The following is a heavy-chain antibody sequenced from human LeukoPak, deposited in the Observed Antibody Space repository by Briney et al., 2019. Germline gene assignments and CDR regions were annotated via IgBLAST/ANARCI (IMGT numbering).Heavy chain of an antibody. CDR3: AREGGDYGSGRFDY. V-gene: IGHV1-69*06. CDR2: IIPIFGTA. J-gene: IGHJ4*02. D-gene: IGHD4-17*01. CDR1: GGTFSSYA. Sequence: SVKVSCKASGGTFSSYAISWVRQAPGQGLERMGGIIPIFGTANYAQKFQGRVTITADKSTSTAYMELSSLRSEDTAVYYCAREGGDYGSGRFDYWGQGTLVTVSS.